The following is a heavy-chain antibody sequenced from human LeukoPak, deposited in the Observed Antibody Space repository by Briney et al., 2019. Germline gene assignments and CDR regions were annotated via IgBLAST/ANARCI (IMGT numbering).Heavy chain of an antibody. J-gene: IGHJ4*02. V-gene: IGHV4-34*01. D-gene: IGHD3-10*01. CDR1: GGSFSGYY. Sequence: SETLSLTCAVYGGSFSGYYWSWIRQPPGKGLEWIGEINHSGSTNYNPSLKSRVTISVDTSKNQFSLKLSSVTAADTAVYYCARGVLLWKWGQGTLVTVSS. CDR2: INHSGST. CDR3: ARGVLLWK.